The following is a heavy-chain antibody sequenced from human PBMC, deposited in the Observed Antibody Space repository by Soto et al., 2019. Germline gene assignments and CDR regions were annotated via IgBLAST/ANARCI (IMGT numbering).Heavy chain of an antibody. CDR3: AKGHEFGGNSDAYDI. J-gene: IGHJ3*02. CDR1: GGNFRSES. Sequence: QVHLVQSGAEVKKPGSSVKVSCKAAGGNFRSESINWLRQSPGQGLEWMGGIIPFFGTSDYAQKFQGRLTITADEYIMTDYMELCVLLSQDMAAYNFAKGHEFGGNSDAYDIWGQGTMVIVSS. CDR2: IIPFFGTS. D-gene: IGHD2-21*02. V-gene: IGHV1-69*12.